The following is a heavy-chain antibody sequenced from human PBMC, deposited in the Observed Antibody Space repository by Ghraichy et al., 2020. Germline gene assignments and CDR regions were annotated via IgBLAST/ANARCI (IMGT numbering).Heavy chain of an antibody. D-gene: IGHD2-2*02. J-gene: IGHJ3*02. V-gene: IGHV3-53*01. CDR1: GFTVSSNY. CDR2: IYSGGST. Sequence: GESLNISCAASGFTVSSNYMSWVRQAPGKGLEWVSVIYSGGSTYYADSVKGRFTISRDNSKNTLYLQMNSLRAEDTAVYYCAREGAGGGQLLYWGYKDAFDIWGQGTMVTVSS. CDR3: AREGAGGGQLLYWGYKDAFDI.